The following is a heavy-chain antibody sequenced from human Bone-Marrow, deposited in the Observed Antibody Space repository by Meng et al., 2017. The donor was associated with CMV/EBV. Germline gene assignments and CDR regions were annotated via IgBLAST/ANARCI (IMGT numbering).Heavy chain of an antibody. CDR1: GYTFTGYY. J-gene: IGHJ4*02. V-gene: IGHV1-2*02. Sequence: VQLVLSGAEVKKPGASVTVACKASGYTFTGYYMHWVRQAPGQGLEWMGWINPNSGGTNYAQKFQGRVTMTRDTSISTAYMELSRLRSDDTAVYYCARGAWYYDSSGYSAFWGQGTLVTVSS. D-gene: IGHD3-22*01. CDR3: ARGAWYYDSSGYSAF. CDR2: INPNSGGT.